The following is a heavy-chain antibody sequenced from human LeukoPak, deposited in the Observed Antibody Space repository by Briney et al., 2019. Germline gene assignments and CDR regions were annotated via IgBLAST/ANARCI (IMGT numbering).Heavy chain of an antibody. J-gene: IGHJ4*02. Sequence: GRSLRLSCAASGFTLSSYAMTWVRQAPGKGLEWVTGISGSGGNTYYADSVKGRFTISRDNSKNTLYLQMNSLRAEDTAVYYCAKGDASPVHLLTGHWGQGTLVTVSS. CDR1: GFTLSSYA. V-gene: IGHV3-23*01. D-gene: IGHD3-9*01. CDR2: ISGSGGNT. CDR3: AKGDASPVHLLTGH.